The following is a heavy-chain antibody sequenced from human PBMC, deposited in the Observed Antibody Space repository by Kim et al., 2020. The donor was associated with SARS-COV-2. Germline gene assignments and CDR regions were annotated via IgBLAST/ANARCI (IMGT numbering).Heavy chain of an antibody. V-gene: IGHV4-31*03. D-gene: IGHD3-22*01. CDR1: GGSISSGGYY. CDR3: ARARSITMIVVVITYFDY. CDR2: IYYSGST. J-gene: IGHJ4*02. Sequence: SETLSLTCTVSGGSISSGGYYWSWIRQHPGKGLEWIGYIYYSGSTYYNPSLKSRVTISVDTSKNQFSLKLSSVTAADTAVNYCARARSITMIVVVITYFDYWGQGTLVTVSS.